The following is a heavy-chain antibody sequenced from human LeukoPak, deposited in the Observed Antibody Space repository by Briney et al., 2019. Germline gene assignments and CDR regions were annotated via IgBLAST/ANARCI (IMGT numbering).Heavy chain of an antibody. J-gene: IGHJ4*02. Sequence: SETLSLTCTVSGGSISSSSHYWGWIRQPPGKGLEWIGSIYYSGSTYYNPSLKSRVTISVDTSKNQFCLKLSSVTAADTAVYYCARLRVTTVTTFDYWGQGTLVTVSS. CDR2: IYYSGST. V-gene: IGHV4-39*01. CDR1: GGSISSSSHY. D-gene: IGHD4-17*01. CDR3: ARLRVTTVTTFDY.